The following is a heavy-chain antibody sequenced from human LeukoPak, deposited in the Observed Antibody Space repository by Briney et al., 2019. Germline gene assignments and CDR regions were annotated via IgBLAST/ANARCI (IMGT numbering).Heavy chain of an antibody. D-gene: IGHD3-10*01. CDR2: INPNSGGT. V-gene: IGHV1-2*02. J-gene: IGHJ4*02. CDR3: ARGRSDDVLLWFGELLLDY. Sequence: ASVKVFCKASGYTFTGYYIHWVRQAPGQGLEWMRWINPNSGGTNFAQNFQGRVTMTRDTSISTAYMELSRLTSDDTAVYYCARGRSDDVLLWFGELLLDYWGQGTLVTVSS. CDR1: GYTFTGYY.